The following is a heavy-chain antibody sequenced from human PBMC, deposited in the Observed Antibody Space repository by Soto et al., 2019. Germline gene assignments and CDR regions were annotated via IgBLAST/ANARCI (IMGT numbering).Heavy chain of an antibody. J-gene: IGHJ6*02. CDR2: IDPSDSYT. CDR1: GYSFTSYW. D-gene: IGHD6-19*01. Sequence: LGESLKISCKGSGYSFTSYWISWVRQMPGKGLEWMGRIDPSDSYTNYSPSFQGHVTISADKSISTAYLQWSSLKASDTAMYYCARLGVAGKGDYYGMGVWGQGTTVTVSS. CDR3: ARLGVAGKGDYYGMGV. V-gene: IGHV5-10-1*01.